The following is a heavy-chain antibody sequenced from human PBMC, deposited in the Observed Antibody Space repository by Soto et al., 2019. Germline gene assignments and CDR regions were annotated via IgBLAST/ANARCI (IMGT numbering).Heavy chain of an antibody. CDR2: IYYSGST. Sequence: ETLSLTCTVSGGSISSYYWSWIRQPPGKGLEWIGYIYYSGSTNYNPSPKSRVTISVDTSKNQFSLKLSSVTAAATAVYNCARSVFPWGQGTLVTVSS. J-gene: IGHJ5*02. CDR3: ARSVFP. CDR1: GGSISSYY. V-gene: IGHV4-59*08.